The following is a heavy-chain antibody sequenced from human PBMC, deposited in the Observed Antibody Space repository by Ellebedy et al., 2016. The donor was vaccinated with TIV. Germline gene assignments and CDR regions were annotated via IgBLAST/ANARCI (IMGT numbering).Heavy chain of an antibody. CDR2: ISAYNGNT. D-gene: IGHD4/OR15-4a*01. CDR1: GYTFTSYG. J-gene: IGHJ6*02. Sequence: AASVKVSCKASGYTFTSYGISWVRQAPGQGLEWMGWISAYNGNTNYAQKLQGRVTMTTDTSTSTAYMELRSLRSDDTAVYYCARVPGADYSYYYGMDVWGQGTTVTVSS. V-gene: IGHV1-18*01. CDR3: ARVPGADYSYYYGMDV.